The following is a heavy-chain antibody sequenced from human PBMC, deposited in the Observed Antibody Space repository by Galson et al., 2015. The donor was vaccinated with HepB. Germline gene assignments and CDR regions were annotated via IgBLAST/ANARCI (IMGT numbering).Heavy chain of an antibody. Sequence: SLRLSCAASGFTFSSYSMNWVRQAPGKGLEWVSSISSSSSYIYYADSVKGRFTISRDNAKNSLYLQMNSLRAEDTAVYYCARALPSWAGDLFPFDYWGQGTLVTVSS. J-gene: IGHJ4*02. CDR1: GFTFSSYS. D-gene: IGHD2-21*02. CDR2: ISSSSSYI. CDR3: ARALPSWAGDLFPFDY. V-gene: IGHV3-21*01.